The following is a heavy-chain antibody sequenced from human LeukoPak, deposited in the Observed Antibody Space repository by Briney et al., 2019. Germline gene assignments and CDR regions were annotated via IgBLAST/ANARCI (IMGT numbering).Heavy chain of an antibody. Sequence: PSETLSLTCTVSGASISRSSYYWGWIRQPPGKGLEWIGSIYYSGSTYFNPSLKSRVTISVDTSKNQFSLKLSSVTAADTAVYYCARPNSSGWYPFDYWGQGTLVTVSS. J-gene: IGHJ4*02. D-gene: IGHD6-19*01. CDR2: IYYSGST. V-gene: IGHV4-39*01. CDR1: GASISRSSYY. CDR3: ARPNSSGWYPFDY.